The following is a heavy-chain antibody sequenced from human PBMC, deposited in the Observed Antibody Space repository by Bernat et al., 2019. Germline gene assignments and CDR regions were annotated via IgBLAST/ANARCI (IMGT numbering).Heavy chain of an antibody. CDR1: GFTFDDYT. CDR3: AKDIGGPYYYYGMDV. V-gene: IGHV3-43*01. Sequence: EVQLVESGGVVVQPGGSLRLSCAASGFTFDDYTMHWVRQAPGKCLEWVSLISLDGGSTYYADSVKGRFTISRDNSKNSLYLQMNSLRTEDTALYYCAKDIGGPYYYYGMDVWGQGTTVTVS. CDR2: ISLDGGST. J-gene: IGHJ6*02.